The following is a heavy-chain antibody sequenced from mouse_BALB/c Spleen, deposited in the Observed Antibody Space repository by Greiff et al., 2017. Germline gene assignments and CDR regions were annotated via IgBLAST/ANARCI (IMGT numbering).Heavy chain of an antibody. CDR3: ARSVYDGPFAY. V-gene: IGHV8-12*01. CDR2: IYWDDDK. J-gene: IGHJ3*01. D-gene: IGHD2-3*01. Sequence: QVTLKVSGPGILQPSQTLSLTCSFSGFSLSTSGMGVCWIRQPSGKGLEWLAHIYWDDDKRYNPSLKSRLTISKDTSSNQVFLKITSVYTADTATYYCARSVYDGPFAYWGQGTLVTVSA. CDR1: GFSLSTSGMG.